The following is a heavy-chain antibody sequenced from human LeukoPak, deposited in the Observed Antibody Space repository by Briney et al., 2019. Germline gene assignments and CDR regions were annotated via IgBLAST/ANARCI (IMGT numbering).Heavy chain of an antibody. CDR2: ISYDGSNK. J-gene: IGHJ4*02. Sequence: GGSLRLSCAASGFTFSSYGMHWVRQAPGKGLEWVAVISYDGSNKYYADSVKGRFTISRDNSKNTLYLQMNSLRAEDTAEYYCAKVLLRLGELSPFDYWGQGTLVTVSS. D-gene: IGHD3-16*02. CDR3: AKVLLRLGELSPFDY. CDR1: GFTFSSYG. V-gene: IGHV3-30*18.